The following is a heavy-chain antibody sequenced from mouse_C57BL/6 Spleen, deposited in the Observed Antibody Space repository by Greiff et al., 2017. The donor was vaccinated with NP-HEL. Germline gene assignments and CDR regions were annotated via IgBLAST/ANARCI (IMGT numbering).Heavy chain of an antibody. J-gene: IGHJ4*01. CDR3: ARRGEGEDSSGPRLYYYAMDY. D-gene: IGHD3-2*02. V-gene: IGHV8-12*01. Sequence: QVTLKVSGPGILQSSQTLSLTCSFSGFSLSTSGMGVSWIRQPSGKGLEWLAHIYWDDDKRYNPSLKSRLTISKDTYRNQVFLKITSVDTADTATYYCARRGEGEDSSGPRLYYYAMDYWGQGTSVTVSS. CDR1: GFSLSTSGMG. CDR2: IYWDDDK.